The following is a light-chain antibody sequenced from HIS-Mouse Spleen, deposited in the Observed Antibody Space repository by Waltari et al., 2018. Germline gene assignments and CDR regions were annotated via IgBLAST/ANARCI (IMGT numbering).Light chain of an antibody. V-gene: IGKV1-9*01. CDR3: QQLNSYPPT. Sequence: DIQLTQSPSFLSASVGDIVTITCRACQGISSYLTCCQQKPGKSPKLLIYAASTLQSGVPSRFSGSGSGTEFTLTISSLQPEDFATYYCQQLNSYPPTFGQGTKVEIK. CDR1: QGISSY. CDR2: AAS. J-gene: IGKJ1*01.